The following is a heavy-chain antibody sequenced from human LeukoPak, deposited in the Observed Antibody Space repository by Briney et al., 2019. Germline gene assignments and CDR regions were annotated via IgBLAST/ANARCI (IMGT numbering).Heavy chain of an antibody. D-gene: IGHD3-22*01. J-gene: IGHJ1*01. V-gene: IGHV4-34*01. CDR2: INHSGST. CDR3: AREVRNYYDSSGRGGFQH. Sequence: SPSETLSLTCAVYGGSFSGYYWSWIRQPPGKGLEWIGEINHSGSTNYNPSLKSRVTISVDTSKNQFSLKLSSVTAADTAVYYCAREVRNYYDSSGRGGFQHWGQGTLVTVSS. CDR1: GGSFSGYY.